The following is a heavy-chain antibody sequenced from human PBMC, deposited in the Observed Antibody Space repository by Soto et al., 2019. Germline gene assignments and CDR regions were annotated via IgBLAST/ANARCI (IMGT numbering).Heavy chain of an antibody. V-gene: IGHV3-21*01. D-gene: IGHD1-26*01. CDR1: GFTFSSYS. CDR3: ARDPSGSYYDYYYGMDV. Sequence: VGSLRLSCAAPGFTFSSYSMNWVRQAPGKGLEWVSSISSSSSYIYYADSVKGRFTISRDNAKNSLYLQMNSLRAEDTAVYYCARDPSGSYYDYYYGMDVRGQGTTVTVSS. CDR2: ISSSSSYI. J-gene: IGHJ6*02.